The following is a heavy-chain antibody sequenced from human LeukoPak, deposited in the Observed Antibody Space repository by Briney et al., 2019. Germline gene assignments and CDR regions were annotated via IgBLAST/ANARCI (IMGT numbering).Heavy chain of an antibody. CDR2: IRYDGSNK. J-gene: IGHJ6*03. V-gene: IGHV3-30*02. CDR1: GFTFSTYG. CDR3: ANAPPGPGYSSSWEDYYYYYMDV. Sequence: QPGGSLRLSCAASGFTFSTYGMHWVRQAPGKGLEWVAFIRYDGSNKYYADSVKGQFTISRDNSKNTLYLQLNSLTAEDTAVYYCANAPPGPGYSSSWEDYYYYYMDVWGKGTTVTVSS. D-gene: IGHD6-13*01.